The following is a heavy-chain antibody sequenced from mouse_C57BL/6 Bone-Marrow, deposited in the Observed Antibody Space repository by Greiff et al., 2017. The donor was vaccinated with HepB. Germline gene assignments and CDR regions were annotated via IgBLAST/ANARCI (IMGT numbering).Heavy chain of an antibody. Sequence: VKLMESGPGLVQPSQSLSITCTVSGFSLTSYGVHWVRQSPGKGLEWLGVIWSGGSTDYNAAFISRLSISKDNSKSQVFFKMNSLQADDTAIYYCARNPLNWDWYFDVWGTGTTVTVSS. J-gene: IGHJ1*03. CDR2: IWSGGST. CDR3: ARNPLNWDWYFDV. V-gene: IGHV2-2*01. D-gene: IGHD4-1*01. CDR1: GFSLTSYG.